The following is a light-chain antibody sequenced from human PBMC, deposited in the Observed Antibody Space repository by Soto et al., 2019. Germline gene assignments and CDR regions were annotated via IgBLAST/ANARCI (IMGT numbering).Light chain of an antibody. CDR1: SSDIGGHNF. Sequence: QSALTQPASVSESLGQSITISCSGTSSDIGGHNFVSWYQQLPGKTPKVLIYGVSNRPSGISNRFSGSKSGNTASLTISGLQAEDDADYYCSSYRFSNPWVFGGGTKLTVL. J-gene: IGLJ3*02. CDR2: GVS. CDR3: SSYRFSNPWV. V-gene: IGLV2-14*03.